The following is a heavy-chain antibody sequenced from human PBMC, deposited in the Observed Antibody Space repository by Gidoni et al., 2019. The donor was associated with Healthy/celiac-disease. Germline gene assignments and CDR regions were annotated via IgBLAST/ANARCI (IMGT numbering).Heavy chain of an antibody. Sequence: QVQLQESGPGLVKPSETLSLTCAVSGYSISSGYYWGWIRQPPGKGLEWIGSIYHSGSTYYNPSLKSRVTISVDTSKNQFSLKLSSVTAADTAVYYCARHPVRGYYFDYWGQGTLVTVSS. CDR3: ARHPVRGYYFDY. V-gene: IGHV4-38-2*01. CDR2: IYHSGST. CDR1: GYSISSGYY. D-gene: IGHD3-16*01. J-gene: IGHJ4*02.